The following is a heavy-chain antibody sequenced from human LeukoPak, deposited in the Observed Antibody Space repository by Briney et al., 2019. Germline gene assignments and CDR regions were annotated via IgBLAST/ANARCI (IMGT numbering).Heavy chain of an antibody. CDR2: IRYDGSNK. V-gene: IGHV3-30*02. J-gene: IGHJ4*02. CDR3: AKGYMVRGVKGFDY. CDR1: GFTFSSYG. Sequence: PGGSLRLSCAASGFTFSSYGMHWVRQAPGKGLEWVAFIRYDGSNKYYADSVKGRFTISRDNSKNTLYLQMNSLRAEDTAVYYCAKGYMVRGVKGFDYWGQGTLVTVSS. D-gene: IGHD3-10*01.